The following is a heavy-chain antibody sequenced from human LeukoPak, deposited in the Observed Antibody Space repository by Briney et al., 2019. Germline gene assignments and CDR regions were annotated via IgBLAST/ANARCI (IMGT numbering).Heavy chain of an antibody. Sequence: PGGSLRLSCAASGFTFSSYAMSWVRQAPGKGLEWVSAISGSGGSTYYADSVKGRSTISRDNSKNTLYLQMNSLRAEDTAVYYCAKDSGEYYDSSGYYHDYWGQGTLVTVSS. CDR3: AKDSGEYYDSSGYYHDY. D-gene: IGHD3-22*01. V-gene: IGHV3-23*01. CDR1: GFTFSSYA. CDR2: ISGSGGST. J-gene: IGHJ4*02.